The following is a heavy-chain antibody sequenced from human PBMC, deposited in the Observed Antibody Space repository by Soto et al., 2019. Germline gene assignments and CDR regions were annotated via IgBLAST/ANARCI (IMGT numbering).Heavy chain of an antibody. CDR3: AKAPAWVGELPMLSY. V-gene: IGHV3-30*18. D-gene: IGHD3-10*01. J-gene: IGHJ4*02. CDR1: GFTFSSYG. Sequence: XGSLRLSCSAAGFTFSSYGMHWVRQAPGKGLEWVAVISYDGSNKYYADSVKGRFTISRDNSKNTLYLQMNSLRAEDTAVYYCAKAPAWVGELPMLSYWGQGTLVTVSS. CDR2: ISYDGSNK.